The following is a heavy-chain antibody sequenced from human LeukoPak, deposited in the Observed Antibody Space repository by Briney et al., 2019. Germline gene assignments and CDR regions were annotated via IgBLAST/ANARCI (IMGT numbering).Heavy chain of an antibody. CDR1: GFTFSSYA. J-gene: IGHJ4*02. Sequence: PGGSLRLSCAASGFTFSSYAMHWVRQAPGKGLEYVSAISSHGGSTYYANSVKGRFTISRDNSKNTLYLQMGSLRAGDMAVYYCARDGYSYGYLAYWGQGTLVTVSS. CDR3: ARDGYSYGYLAY. V-gene: IGHV3-64*01. D-gene: IGHD5-18*01. CDR2: ISSHGGST.